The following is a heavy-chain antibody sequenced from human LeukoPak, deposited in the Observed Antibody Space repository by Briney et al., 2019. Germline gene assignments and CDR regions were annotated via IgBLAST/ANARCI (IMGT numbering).Heavy chain of an antibody. D-gene: IGHD6-13*01. CDR3: ARHAGGISATGTRPFDY. CDR2: IYYSGST. Sequence: SETLSLTCTVSGASFSSSTYYWGWVRQPPGKGLEWIGSIYYSGSTYYNPSLKSRVTMSVDTSKNQFSLKLSSVTAADTAVYYCARHAGGISATGTRPFDYWGQGTLVTVSS. J-gene: IGHJ4*02. CDR1: GASFSSSTYY. V-gene: IGHV4-39*01.